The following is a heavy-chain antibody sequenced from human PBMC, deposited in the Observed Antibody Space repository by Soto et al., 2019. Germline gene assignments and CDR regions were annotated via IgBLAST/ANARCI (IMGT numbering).Heavy chain of an antibody. Sequence: GGSLRLSCAASGFTFSSYGMHWVRQAPGKGLEWVAVIWYDGSNKYYADSVKGRFTISRDNSKNTLYLQMNSLRAEDTAVYYCASSAYSSSFYYYYYGMDVWGQGTTVTVSS. V-gene: IGHV3-33*01. D-gene: IGHD6-6*01. CDR3: ASSAYSSSFYYYYYGMDV. CDR2: IWYDGSNK. CDR1: GFTFSSYG. J-gene: IGHJ6*02.